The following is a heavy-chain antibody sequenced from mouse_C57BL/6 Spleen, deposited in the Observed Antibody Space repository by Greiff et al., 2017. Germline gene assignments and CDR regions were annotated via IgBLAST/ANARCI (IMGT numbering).Heavy chain of an antibody. Sequence: QVQLQQPGAELVKPGASVKLSCKASGYTFTSYWMHWVKQRPGRGLEWIGRIDPNSGGTKYNEKFKSKATLTVDKPSSTAYMQLSSLTSEDAAVYYGHYYGSSSYWYFDVWGTGTTVTVSS. CDR1: GYTFTSYW. CDR3: HYYGSSSYWYFDV. J-gene: IGHJ1*03. CDR2: IDPNSGGT. V-gene: IGHV1-72*01. D-gene: IGHD1-1*01.